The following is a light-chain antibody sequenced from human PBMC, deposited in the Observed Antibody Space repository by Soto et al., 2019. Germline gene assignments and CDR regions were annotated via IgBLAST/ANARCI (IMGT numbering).Light chain of an antibody. CDR3: AAWDASLNGPV. J-gene: IGLJ2*01. Sequence: QAVVSQPPSASGTPGQRVTIFCPGSNSNIGRNSVNWYQLLPGTAPKLLIYKNNQRPSGVPDRFSASKSGTAASLAISGLQSEDEADYYCAAWDASLNGPVFGGGTKLTVL. CDR1: NSNIGRNS. V-gene: IGLV1-44*01. CDR2: KNN.